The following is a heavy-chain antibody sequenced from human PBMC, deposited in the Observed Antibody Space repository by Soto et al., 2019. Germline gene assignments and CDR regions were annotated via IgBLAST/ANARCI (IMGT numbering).Heavy chain of an antibody. J-gene: IGHJ4*02. CDR1: GDSLSTYY. CDR3: ARESVSGTYRFDS. D-gene: IGHD3-16*02. V-gene: IGHV4-4*07. CDR2: IHDTGRT. Sequence: SETLSLTCTVSGDSLSTYYWSWIRQPAGERLEWIGRIHDTGRTNYNPSLKSRVTMSVDTSRNQFSLRVNSVTAADTAVYYCARESVSGTYRFDSWGQGTLVTVSS.